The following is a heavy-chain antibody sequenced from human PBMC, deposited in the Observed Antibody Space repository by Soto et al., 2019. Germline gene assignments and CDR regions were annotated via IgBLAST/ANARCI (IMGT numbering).Heavy chain of an antibody. J-gene: IGHJ4*02. D-gene: IGHD2-8*01. CDR1: GDSFSGYF. Sequence: AETLSLTCAVHGDSFSGYFWTWIRQPPGKGLEWIAEITEGGTTNYSPSLKSRVSIEVDSSKRQFSLTLSSVTAADTAMYYCARGADAMVSPNFEYWSKGYMVTVSA. V-gene: IGHV4-34*01. CDR2: ITEGGTT. CDR3: ARGADAMVSPNFEY.